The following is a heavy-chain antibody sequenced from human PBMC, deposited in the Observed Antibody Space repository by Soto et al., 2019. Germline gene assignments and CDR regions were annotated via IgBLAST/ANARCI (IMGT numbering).Heavy chain of an antibody. J-gene: IGHJ6*02. CDR3: AIRRQIWFGELLKDYYGMDV. CDR1: GGSISSGGYS. Sequence: SENLSLTCAVSGGSISSGGYSWSWIRQPPGKGLEWIGYIYHSGSTYYNPSLKSRVTISVDRSKNQFSLKLSSVTAADTAVYYCAIRRQIWFGELLKDYYGMDVWGLRTIFTV. V-gene: IGHV4-30-2*01. D-gene: IGHD3-10*01. CDR2: IYHSGST.